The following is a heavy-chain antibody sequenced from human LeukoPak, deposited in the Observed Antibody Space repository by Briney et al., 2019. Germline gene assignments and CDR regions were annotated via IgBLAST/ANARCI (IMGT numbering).Heavy chain of an antibody. CDR2: ISSSGSTI. D-gene: IGHD3-10*01. V-gene: IGHV3-11*04. Sequence: GGSLRLSCAASGFTFSDYYMSWIRQAPGKGLEWVSYISSSGSTIYYADSVKGRFTISRDNAKDSLYLQMNSLRAEDTAVYYCARAGLLWFGESTALDYWGQGTLVTVSS. J-gene: IGHJ4*02. CDR1: GFTFSDYY. CDR3: ARAGLLWFGESTALDY.